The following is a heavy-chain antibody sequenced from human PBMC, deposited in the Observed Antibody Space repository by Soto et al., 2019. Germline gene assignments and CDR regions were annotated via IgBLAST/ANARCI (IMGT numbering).Heavy chain of an antibody. D-gene: IGHD3-22*01. Sequence: GSLRLSCAASGFTFSSYSMNWVRQAPGKGLEWVSYISSSSSTIYYADSVKGRFTISRDNAKNSLYLQMNSLRDEDTAVYYCARDYRGRDYYDSTITNWFDPWGQGTLVTVSS. CDR1: GFTFSSYS. V-gene: IGHV3-48*02. CDR3: ARDYRGRDYYDSTITNWFDP. J-gene: IGHJ5*02. CDR2: ISSSSSTI.